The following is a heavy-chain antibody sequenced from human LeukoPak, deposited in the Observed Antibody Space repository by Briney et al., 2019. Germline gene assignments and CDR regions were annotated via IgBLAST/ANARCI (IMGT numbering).Heavy chain of an antibody. Sequence: GESLKISCKDSGYKFTRCWIGWVRQMPGKGLEWMGIIYPGDSDTRYSPSFQGQITISADKSISTAYLQWSSLKASDTAMYYCARQRSTAYYDSSGLPYDAFDIWGQGTMVTVSS. V-gene: IGHV5-51*01. J-gene: IGHJ3*02. CDR2: IYPGDSDT. CDR3: ARQRSTAYYDSSGLPYDAFDI. CDR1: GYKFTRCW. D-gene: IGHD3-22*01.